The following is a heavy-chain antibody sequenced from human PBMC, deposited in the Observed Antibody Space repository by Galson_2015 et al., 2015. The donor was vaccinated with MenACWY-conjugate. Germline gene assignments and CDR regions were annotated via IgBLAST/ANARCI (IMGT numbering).Heavy chain of an antibody. V-gene: IGHV3-21*01. D-gene: IGHD5-18*01. Sequence: SLRLSCAASGFTFSSYSMNWVRQAPGKGLEWVSSISSSSSYIYYADSVKGRFTISRDNAKNSLYLQMNSLRAEDTAVYYCARDLKRGYSYGPPDYWGQGTLVTVSS. J-gene: IGHJ4*02. CDR3: ARDLKRGYSYGPPDY. CDR1: GFTFSSYS. CDR2: ISSSSSYI.